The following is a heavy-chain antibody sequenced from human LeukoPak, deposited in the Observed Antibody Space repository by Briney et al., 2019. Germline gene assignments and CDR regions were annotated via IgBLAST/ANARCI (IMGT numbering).Heavy chain of an antibody. Sequence: ASVKISCEVSGYTFTDYYMHWVQQAPGKGLEWMGLVDPEDGETIYAEKFQGRVTITADTSTDTAYMELSSLRSEDTAVYYCATVRRITGALLYMDVWGKGTTVTVSS. V-gene: IGHV1-69-2*01. J-gene: IGHJ6*03. CDR3: ATVRRITGALLYMDV. D-gene: IGHD1-20*01. CDR1: GYTFTDYY. CDR2: VDPEDGET.